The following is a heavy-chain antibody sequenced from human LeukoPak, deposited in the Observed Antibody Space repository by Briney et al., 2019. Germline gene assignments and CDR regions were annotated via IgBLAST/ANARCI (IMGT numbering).Heavy chain of an antibody. CDR3: AKDRYGSGSYLHYYYMDV. D-gene: IGHD3-10*01. Sequence: GGSLRLSCAASGFTFSSYSMNWVRQAPGKGLEWVSSISDSNSYIYYADSMKGRFTISRDNAKNSLYLQMNSLRAEDTAVYYCAKDRYGSGSYLHYYYMDVWGKGTTVTISS. V-gene: IGHV3-21*04. CDR2: ISDSNSYI. CDR1: GFTFSSYS. J-gene: IGHJ6*03.